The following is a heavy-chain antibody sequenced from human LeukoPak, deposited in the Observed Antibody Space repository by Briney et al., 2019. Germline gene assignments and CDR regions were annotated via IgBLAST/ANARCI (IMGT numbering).Heavy chain of an antibody. CDR2: ISSSRSYI. D-gene: IGHD3-22*01. CDR1: GFTFSSYS. Sequence: PGGSLRLSCAASGFTFSSYSMNWVRQAPGKGLEWVSSISSSRSYIYYAGSVKGRFTISRDNAKNSLYLQMNSLRAEDTAVYYCARVAHQYYYDSSGYYEPHYFDYWGQGTLVTVSS. V-gene: IGHV3-21*01. J-gene: IGHJ4*02. CDR3: ARVAHQYYYDSSGYYEPHYFDY.